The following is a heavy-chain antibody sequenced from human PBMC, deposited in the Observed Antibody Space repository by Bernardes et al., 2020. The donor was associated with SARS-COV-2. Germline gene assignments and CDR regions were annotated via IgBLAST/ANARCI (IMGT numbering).Heavy chain of an antibody. CDR1: GGSFSGYY. CDR2: INHSGST. D-gene: IGHD5-18*01. CDR3: ATSPLEDTAMVDPYLGY. V-gene: IGHV4-34*01. Sequence: SETLSLTCAVYGGSFSGYYWSWIRQPPGKGLEWIGEINHSGSTNYNPSLKSRVTISVDTSKNQFSLKLSSVTAADTAVYYCATSPLEDTAMVDPYLGYWGQGTLVTVSS. J-gene: IGHJ4*02.